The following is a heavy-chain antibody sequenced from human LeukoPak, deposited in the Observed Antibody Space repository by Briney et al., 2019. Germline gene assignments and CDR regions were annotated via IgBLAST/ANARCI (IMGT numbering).Heavy chain of an antibody. CDR2: ISSSSSTI. CDR3: ARAGHFGEPVSDY. V-gene: IGHV3-48*01. CDR1: GFTFSSYS. D-gene: IGHD3-10*01. Sequence: PGGSLRLSCAASGFTFSSYSMNWVRQAPGKGLEWVSYISSSSSTIYYADSVKGRFTISSDNAKNSLYLQMNSLRAEDTAVYYCARAGHFGEPVSDYWGQGTLVTVSS. J-gene: IGHJ4*02.